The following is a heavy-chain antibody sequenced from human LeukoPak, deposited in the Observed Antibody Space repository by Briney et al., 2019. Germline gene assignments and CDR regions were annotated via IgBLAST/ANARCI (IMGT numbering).Heavy chain of an antibody. CDR1: GINFRGYW. CDR3: ARDLGHTGYDLYDY. J-gene: IGHJ4*02. CDR2: MKQDGSEK. Sequence: SGGSLRLSCAVSGINFRGYWMAWVRQAPGKGLEWVANMKQDGSEKYYVDSVKGRFTISRDNAKDSLYLEMNSLRVEDTAVYYCARDLGHTGYDLYDYWGQGTLVTVSS. D-gene: IGHD5-12*01. V-gene: IGHV3-7*01.